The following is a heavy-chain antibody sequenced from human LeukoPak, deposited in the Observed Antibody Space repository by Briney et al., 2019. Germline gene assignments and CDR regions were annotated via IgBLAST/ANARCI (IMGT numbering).Heavy chain of an antibody. Sequence: PGGSLRLSYAASGFTFRNSAMHWVRQAPGKGLEWAAVISYDGSNKYYADSVKGRFTISRDNSKNTLYLQMNSLRAEDTAVYYCAKDTPSRVAVAGRNYYYYGMDVWGQGTTVTVSS. D-gene: IGHD6-19*01. CDR2: ISYDGSNK. CDR1: GFTFRNSA. J-gene: IGHJ6*02. CDR3: AKDTPSRVAVAGRNYYYYGMDV. V-gene: IGHV3-30*04.